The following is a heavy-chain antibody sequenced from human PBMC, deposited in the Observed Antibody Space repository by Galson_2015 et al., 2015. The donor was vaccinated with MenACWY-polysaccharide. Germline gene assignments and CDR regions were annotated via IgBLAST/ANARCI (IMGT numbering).Heavy chain of an antibody. Sequence: SVKVSCKASGYTFTNYDINWVRQATGQGLEWMGWMNPNSGNTGYAQKFQGRVTMTRDTSTSTAYMELRSLRYEDTAVYYCARVVRRKYSYSDYWGQRTLVSVSS. V-gene: IGHV1-8*01. CDR1: GYTFTNYD. CDR2: MNPNSGNT. J-gene: IGHJ4*02. D-gene: IGHD5-18*01. CDR3: ARVVRRKYSYSDY.